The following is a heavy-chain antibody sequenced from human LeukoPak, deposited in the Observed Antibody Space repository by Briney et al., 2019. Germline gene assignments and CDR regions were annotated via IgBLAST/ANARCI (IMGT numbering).Heavy chain of an antibody. Sequence: LRLSCAASGFTVSSNYMSWVRKPPGKGLEWIGYIYYSGSTYYNPSLKSRVTISVDTSKNQFSLKLSSVTAADTAVYYCGRGLYYDILTGGRYYYGMDVWGQGTTVTVSS. D-gene: IGHD3-9*01. J-gene: IGHJ6*02. CDR2: IYYSGST. CDR3: GRGLYYDILTGGRYYYGMDV. V-gene: IGHV4-30-4*08. CDR1: GFTVSSNY.